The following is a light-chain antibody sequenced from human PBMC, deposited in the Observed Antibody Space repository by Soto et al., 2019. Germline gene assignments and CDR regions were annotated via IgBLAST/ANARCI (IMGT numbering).Light chain of an antibody. CDR3: QQRTYWPEWT. CDR1: QSVSSSS. V-gene: IGKV3D-20*02. Sequence: EIVLTQSPGTLSLSPGERATLSCRASQSVSSSSLAWYQQRPGQAPRLLIYGAASRATGIPDRFSGRGSGTDFTLTISRLEPEDFAVYYCQQRTYWPEWTFGQGTKVEIK. CDR2: GAA. J-gene: IGKJ1*01.